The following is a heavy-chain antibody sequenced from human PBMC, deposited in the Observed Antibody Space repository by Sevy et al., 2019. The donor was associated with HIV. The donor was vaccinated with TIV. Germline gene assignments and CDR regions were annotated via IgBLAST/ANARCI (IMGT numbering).Heavy chain of an antibody. CDR2: TYYRVKWYN. V-gene: IGHV6-1*01. D-gene: IGHD2-2*01. J-gene: IGHJ4*02. CDR3: ARNPPYCSSTSCHFDY. Sequence: KQSQTLSLTCAISGDSVSSNSAAWNWIRQSPSRGLEWLGRTYYRVKWYNDYAVSVKSRITINPDTSKNQFSLQLNSVTPEDTAVYYCARNPPYCSSTSCHFDYWGQGTLVTVSS. CDR1: GDSVSSNSAA.